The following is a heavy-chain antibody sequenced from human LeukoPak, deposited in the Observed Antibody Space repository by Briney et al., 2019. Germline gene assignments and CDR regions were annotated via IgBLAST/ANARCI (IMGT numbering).Heavy chain of an antibody. CDR3: AKLEHQLCMDV. CDR2: ISYDGSNK. Sequence: GGSLRLSCAASGFTFSSYGMHWVRQAPGKGLEWVAVISYDGSNKYYADSVKGRFTISRDNSKNTLYLQMNSLRAEDTAVYYCAKLEHQLCMDVWGQGTTVTVSS. V-gene: IGHV3-30*18. CDR1: GFTFSSYG. D-gene: IGHD6-13*01. J-gene: IGHJ6*02.